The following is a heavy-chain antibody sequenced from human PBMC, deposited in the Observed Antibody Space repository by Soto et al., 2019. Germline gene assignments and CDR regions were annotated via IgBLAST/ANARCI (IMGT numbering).Heavy chain of an antibody. CDR1: GDSVSSNSAA. J-gene: IGHJ6*02. V-gene: IGHV6-1*01. Sequence: SQTLSLTCAISGDSVSSNSAAWNWIGQSPSRGLEWLGRTYYRSKWYNDYAVSVKSRITINPDTSNNQFSLQLNSVTPEDTAVYYCARAPSITIFGVVIDDYYYYGMDVWGQGTTVTVSS. CDR3: ARAPSITIFGVVIDDYYYYGMDV. D-gene: IGHD3-3*01. CDR2: TYYRSKWYN.